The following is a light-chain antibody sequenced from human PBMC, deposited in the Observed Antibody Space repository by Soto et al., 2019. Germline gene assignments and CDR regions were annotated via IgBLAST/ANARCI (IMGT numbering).Light chain of an antibody. V-gene: IGLV2-11*01. CDR2: DVT. J-gene: IGLJ1*01. Sequence: QSALTQPRSVSGSPGQSVTISCTGTNSDVGSYNYVSWYQQHPGKAPKLMIYDVTRRPSGFPDRFSGSKSGNTASLTISGLQAEDEADYYCCSYAGSYIFVFGTGTKLTVL. CDR1: NSDVGSYNY. CDR3: CSYAGSYIFV.